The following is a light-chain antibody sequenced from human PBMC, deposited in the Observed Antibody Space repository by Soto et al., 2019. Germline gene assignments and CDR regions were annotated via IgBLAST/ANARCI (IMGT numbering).Light chain of an antibody. Sequence: QSVLTQPHSVSGSPGQSVTISCSGTSSDVGNYNYVSWYQHHPGKAPKLMIYDVTTRPSGVPDRFSGSKSGNTASLTISGLQAEDEADFYCCSYAGSYPWVFGGGTKLTVL. J-gene: IGLJ3*02. V-gene: IGLV2-11*01. CDR1: SSDVGNYNY. CDR3: CSYAGSYPWV. CDR2: DVT.